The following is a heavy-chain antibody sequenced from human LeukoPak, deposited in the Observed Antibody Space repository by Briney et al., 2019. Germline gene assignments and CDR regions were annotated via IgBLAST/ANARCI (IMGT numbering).Heavy chain of an antibody. CDR1: GYTFTGYY. V-gene: IGHV1-2*02. CDR2: INPNSGGT. Sequence: ASVKVSCKASGYTFTGYYMHWVRQAPGQGLEWMGWINPNSGGTNYAQKFQGRVTMTRDTSISAAYMELSRLRSDDTAVYYCARDVNYYYGSGSPLDYWGQGTLVTVSS. J-gene: IGHJ4*02. D-gene: IGHD3-10*01. CDR3: ARDVNYYYGSGSPLDY.